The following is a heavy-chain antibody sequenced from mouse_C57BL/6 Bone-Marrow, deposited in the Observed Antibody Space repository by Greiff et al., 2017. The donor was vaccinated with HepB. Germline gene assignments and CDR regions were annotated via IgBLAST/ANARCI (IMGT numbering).Heavy chain of an antibody. J-gene: IGHJ4*01. CDR1: GFNIKDYY. V-gene: IGHV14-1*01. D-gene: IGHD1-1*01. Sequence: EVQRVESGAELVRPGASVKLSCTASGFNIKDYYMHWVKQRPEQGLEWIGRIDPEDGDTEYAPKFQGKATMTADTSSNTAYLQLSSLTSEDTAVYYCTTGAGSSPYYYAMDYWGQGTSVTVSS. CDR2: IDPEDGDT. CDR3: TTGAGSSPYYYAMDY.